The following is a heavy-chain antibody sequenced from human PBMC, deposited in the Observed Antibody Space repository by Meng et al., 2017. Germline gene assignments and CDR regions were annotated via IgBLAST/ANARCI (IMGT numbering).Heavy chain of an antibody. CDR1: GGTVSSYA. J-gene: IGHJ5*02. V-gene: IGHV1-69*01. CDR2: IIPIFGTA. Sequence: QEKSGQSGAEPKTPGSSVKVSCKASGGTVSSYAISWVRQAPGQGLEWMGGIIPIFGTANYAQKFQGRVTIPADESTSTAYMELSSLRSEDTAVYYCARESWFDPWGQGTLVTVSS. CDR3: ARESWFDP.